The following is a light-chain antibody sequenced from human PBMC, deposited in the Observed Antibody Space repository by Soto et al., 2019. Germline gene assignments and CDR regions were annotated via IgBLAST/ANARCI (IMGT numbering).Light chain of an antibody. CDR1: QSISIG. J-gene: IGKJ5*01. V-gene: IGKV3D-15*01. CDR2: GAS. Sequence: EFVLTQSPGTLSLSPGERATLSCRASQSISIGLAWYRQKPGQAPRLLIYGASTRATGTPARFSGSGSGTDFTLTISSLQSEDFALYYCQQYNKWPLITFGQGTRLEIK. CDR3: QQYNKWPLIT.